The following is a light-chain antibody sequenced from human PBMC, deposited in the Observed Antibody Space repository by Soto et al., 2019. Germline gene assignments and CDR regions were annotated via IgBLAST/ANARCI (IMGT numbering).Light chain of an antibody. CDR3: QQYNNWPIT. CDR2: WAS. CDR1: ESVLYISNNKNY. V-gene: IGKV4-1*01. Sequence: DIVMTQSPDSLAVSLGERATTNCKSSESVLYISNNKNYLAWYQQKPGQPPKLLIYWASTRESGVPDRFSGSGSGTEFTLTISSLQSEDFAVYYCQQYNNWPITFGQGTRLEIK. J-gene: IGKJ5*01.